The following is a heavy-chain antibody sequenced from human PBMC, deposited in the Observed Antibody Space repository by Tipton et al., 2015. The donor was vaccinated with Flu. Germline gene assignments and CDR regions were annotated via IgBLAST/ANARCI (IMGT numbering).Heavy chain of an antibody. CDR2: IYYSGST. CDR1: GGSISSSSYY. D-gene: IGHD3-9*01. V-gene: IGHV4-39*07. CDR3: ARDGADYDILTGYAFDI. J-gene: IGHJ3*02. Sequence: TLSLTCTVSGGSISSSSYYWGWTRQPPGKGLEWIGSIYYSGSTYYNPCLKSRVTISVDTSKNQFSLKLGSVTGADTAVYYCARDGADYDILTGYAFDIWGQRTMVTVSS.